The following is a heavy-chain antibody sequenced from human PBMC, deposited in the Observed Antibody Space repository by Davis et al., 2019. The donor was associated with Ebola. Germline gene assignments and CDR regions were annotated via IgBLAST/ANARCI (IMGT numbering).Heavy chain of an antibody. CDR3: ARDYVY. CDR1: GGSISSYY. V-gene: IGHV4-59*12. CDR2: MNYSGST. J-gene: IGHJ4*02. D-gene: IGHD1-14*01. Sequence: SETLSLTCTVSGGSISSYYWSWIRQPPGKGLEWIADMNYSGSTNYSPSLKSRVTISADTSKNQFSLRLKSVTAADTAMYYCARDYVYWGQGILVTVSS.